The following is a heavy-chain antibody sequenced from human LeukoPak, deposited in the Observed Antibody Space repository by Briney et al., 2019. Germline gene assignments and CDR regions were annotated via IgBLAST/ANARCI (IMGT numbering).Heavy chain of an antibody. CDR2: ISAKNGNT. CDR3: ARDATYYDISLGY. D-gene: IGHD3-9*01. CDR1: GDSITSSA. J-gene: IGHJ4*02. V-gene: IGHV1-18*01. Sequence: TCTVSGDSITSSAFYWGWIRQAPGKGLEWMGWISAKNGNTNYAQKLQGRVTMTTDTSTSTAYMELRSLRSDDTAVYYCARDATYYDISLGYWGQGTLVTVSS.